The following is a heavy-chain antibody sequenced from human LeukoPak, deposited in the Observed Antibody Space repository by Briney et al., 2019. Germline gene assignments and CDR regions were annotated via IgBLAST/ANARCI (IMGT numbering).Heavy chain of an antibody. V-gene: IGHV1-24*01. Sequence: ASVKVSCKVSGYTLTELSMHWARQAPGKGLEWMGGFDPEDGETIYAQKFQSRVTMTEDTSTDTAYMELSSLRSEDAAVYYFATAYIAVADNFDYWGRGTLVTVSS. CDR2: FDPEDGET. CDR3: ATAYIAVADNFDY. J-gene: IGHJ4*02. D-gene: IGHD6-19*01. CDR1: GYTLTELS.